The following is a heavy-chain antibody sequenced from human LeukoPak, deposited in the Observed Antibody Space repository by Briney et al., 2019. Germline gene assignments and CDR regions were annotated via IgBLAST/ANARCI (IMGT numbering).Heavy chain of an antibody. J-gene: IGHJ5*02. D-gene: IGHD3-22*01. CDR2: IYRGGST. CDR1: GFTVSSNY. V-gene: IGHV3-53*01. CDR3: AKDADHYYDSSGLAENLNWFDP. Sequence: AGGSLRLSCAASGFTVSSNYMTWVRQAPGKGLEWVSVIYRGGSTYYADSVKGRFTISRDNSKNTLSLQMNSLRAEDTAVYYCAKDADHYYDSSGLAENLNWFDPWGQGTLVTVSS.